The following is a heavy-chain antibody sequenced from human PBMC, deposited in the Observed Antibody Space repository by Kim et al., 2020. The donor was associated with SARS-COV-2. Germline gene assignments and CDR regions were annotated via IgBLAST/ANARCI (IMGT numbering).Heavy chain of an antibody. CDR3: ARDSAGYYYGMDV. J-gene: IGHJ6*02. D-gene: IGHD1-26*01. Sequence: AQKIRGRVAMPRDTSTSTVYMEVSSLRSDDTAVYYCARDSAGYYYGMDVWGHGTTVTVSS. V-gene: IGHV1-46*01.